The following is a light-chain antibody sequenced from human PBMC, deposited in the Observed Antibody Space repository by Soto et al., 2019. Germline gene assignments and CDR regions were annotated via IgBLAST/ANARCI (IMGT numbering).Light chain of an antibody. Sequence: DIQMTQSPSTLSASVGDRVTITCRASQSISSWLAWYQQKPGKAPKLLIYKASSLESGVPSRFSGSGSGTEFTLTISSLQPDDFAPCCCKQYNSYWTFGQGTKVEIK. CDR3: KQYNSYWT. J-gene: IGKJ1*01. V-gene: IGKV1-5*03. CDR2: KAS. CDR1: QSISSW.